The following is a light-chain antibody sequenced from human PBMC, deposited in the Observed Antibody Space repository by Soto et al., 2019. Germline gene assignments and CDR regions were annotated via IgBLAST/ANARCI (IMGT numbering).Light chain of an antibody. CDR2: DVS. V-gene: IGLV2-14*01. CDR3: SSYTSSSTRLYV. J-gene: IGLJ1*01. CDR1: SSDVGGYNY. Sequence: QSVLTQPASVSGSPGQSITISCTGTSSDVGGYNYVSWYQQHPGKAPKLMIYDVSNRPSGVSNRFSGSKSGNTASLTISGRQAEYEADYYCSSYTSSSTRLYVFGTGTKVTVL.